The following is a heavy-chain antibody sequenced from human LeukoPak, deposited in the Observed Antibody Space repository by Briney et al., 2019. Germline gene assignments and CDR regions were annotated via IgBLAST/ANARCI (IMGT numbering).Heavy chain of an antibody. J-gene: IGHJ4*02. CDR2: IYPRDGST. CDR1: EYTFTGYY. CDR3: ARDQEAFDY. V-gene: IGHV1-46*01. Sequence: GASVKVSCTASEYTFTGYYIHWVRQAPGQGLEWMGMIYPRDGSTSYAQKFQGRVTVTRDTSTSTVHMELSGLRSEDTAVYYCARDQEAFDYWGQGTLVTVSS.